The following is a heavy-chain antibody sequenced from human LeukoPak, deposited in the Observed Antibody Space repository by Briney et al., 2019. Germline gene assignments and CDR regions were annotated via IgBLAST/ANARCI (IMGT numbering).Heavy chain of an antibody. Sequence: SETLSLTCTVSGGSISTSSYYWGWIRQPPGKGLEWIGSISYSGSTYYNPSLKSRVTISVDTSKNQFSLNLSSVTAADTAVYYCARVAPTSGSYYMDVWGKGTTVTVSS. V-gene: IGHV4-39*07. D-gene: IGHD1-26*01. CDR2: ISYSGST. J-gene: IGHJ6*03. CDR1: GGSISTSSYY. CDR3: ARVAPTSGSYYMDV.